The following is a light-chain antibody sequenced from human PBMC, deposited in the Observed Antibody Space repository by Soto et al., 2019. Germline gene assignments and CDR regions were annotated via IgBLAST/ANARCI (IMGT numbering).Light chain of an antibody. CDR3: QQFDDLPLT. V-gene: IGKV1-33*01. CDR2: DAS. Sequence: DIQITQSPSSLSASVGDRVTITCQASHDIKKYLNWYQQKAHKVPKLLIHDASTLATGVPSRFTGSGSGTDFTLTINSLQPEDVATYYCQQFDDLPLTFGGGTKVDIK. CDR1: HDIKKY. J-gene: IGKJ4*01.